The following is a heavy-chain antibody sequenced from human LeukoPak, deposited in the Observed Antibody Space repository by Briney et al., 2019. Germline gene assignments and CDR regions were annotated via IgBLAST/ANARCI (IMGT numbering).Heavy chain of an antibody. CDR1: GGSISSYY. CDR3: ARAYSSGLHNRHFQH. CDR2: IYYSGST. J-gene: IGHJ1*01. V-gene: IGHV4-59*08. Sequence: SETLSLTCTVSGGSISSYYWSWIRQPPGEGLEWIGYIYYSGSTNYNPSLKSRVTISVDTSKNQFSLKLSSVTAAATAVYYCARAYSSGLHNRHFQHWGQGTLVTVSS. D-gene: IGHD6-19*01.